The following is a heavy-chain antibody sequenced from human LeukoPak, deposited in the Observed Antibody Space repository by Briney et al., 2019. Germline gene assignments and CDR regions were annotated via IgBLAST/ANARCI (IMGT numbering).Heavy chain of an antibody. CDR3: ARDPNYDILTGSWEY. J-gene: IGHJ4*02. V-gene: IGHV1-18*04. CDR2: ISAYNGNT. Sequence: GASVKVSCKASGYTFTGYYMHWVRQAPGQGLEWMGWISAYNGNTNYAQKLQGRVTMTTNTSTSTAYMELRSLRSDDTAVYYCARDPNYDILTGSWEYWGQGTLVTVSS. D-gene: IGHD3-9*01. CDR1: GYTFTGYY.